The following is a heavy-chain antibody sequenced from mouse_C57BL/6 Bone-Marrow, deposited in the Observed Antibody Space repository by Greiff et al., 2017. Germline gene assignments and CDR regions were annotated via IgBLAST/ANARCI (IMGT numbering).Heavy chain of an antibody. CDR2: ILPGSGST. CDR3: SRHCYYDYTFDY. D-gene: IGHD2-4*01. V-gene: IGHV1-9*01. Sequence: VQLQESGAELMKPGASVKLSCKATGYTFTGYWIEWVKQRPGHGLEWIGEILPGSGSTNYNEKFKGKAAFTAETSSNTASMQLSSLTTEVSAIYCFSRHCYYDYTFDYGGQGTTLTVSS. J-gene: IGHJ2*01. CDR1: GYTFTGYW.